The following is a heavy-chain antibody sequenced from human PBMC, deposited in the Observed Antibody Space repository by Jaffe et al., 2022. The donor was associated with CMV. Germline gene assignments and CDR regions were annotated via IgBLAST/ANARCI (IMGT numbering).Heavy chain of an antibody. J-gene: IGHJ4*02. CDR2: ISAYNGNT. D-gene: IGHD3-10*01. CDR3: ARDYYYGSGSYYQTLYYFDY. V-gene: IGHV1-18*04. CDR1: GYTFTSYG. Sequence: QVQLVQSGAEVKKPGASVKVSCKASGYTFTSYGISWVRQAPGQGLEWMGWISAYNGNTNYAQKLQGRVTMTTDTSTSTAYMELRSLRSDDTAVYYCARDYYYGSGSYYQTLYYFDYWGQGTLVTVSS.